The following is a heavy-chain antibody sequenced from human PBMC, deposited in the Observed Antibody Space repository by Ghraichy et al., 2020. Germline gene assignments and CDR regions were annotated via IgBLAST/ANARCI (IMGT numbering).Heavy chain of an antibody. CDR2: ISKSSDYI. CDR3: ARFLGFCNSVSCYDYYYGVDV. J-gene: IGHJ6*02. CDR1: GFTFSTYT. V-gene: IGHV3-21*01. Sequence: LSLTCAASGFTFSTYTMNWFRQAPGKGLEWVSSISKSSDYIYYRDSVKGRFTISRDNAENSLYLQMNGLRVEDTAVYYCARFLGFCNSVSCYDYYYGVDVWGQGTTVTVSS. D-gene: IGHD2-2*01.